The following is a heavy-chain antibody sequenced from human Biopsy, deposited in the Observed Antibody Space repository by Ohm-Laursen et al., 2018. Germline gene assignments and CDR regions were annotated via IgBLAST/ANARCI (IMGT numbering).Heavy chain of an antibody. D-gene: IGHD3-16*01. V-gene: IGHV1-2*02. CDR1: GSTFTYYF. CDR3: ARDIMNPIGGLGARSDVFDV. CDR2: ISPSSGGT. J-gene: IGHJ3*01. Sequence: SVQVFSKASGSTFTYYFFHWLRQPPWQRPLWFGLISPSSGGTTYSKKFQGRVTMNRDTSATTCYMELSSLRSDDTSVYYCARDIMNPIGGLGARSDVFDVWGQGTMVTVSS.